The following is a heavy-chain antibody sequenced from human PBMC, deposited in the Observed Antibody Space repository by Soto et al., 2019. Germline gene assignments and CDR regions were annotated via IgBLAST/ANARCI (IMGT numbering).Heavy chain of an antibody. CDR3: ARPSYGSGSYRFDP. V-gene: IGHV4-59*05. CDR2: IYYSGST. Sequence: SETLSLTCTVSGGSISRYYWSWIRQPPGKGLEWIGSIYYSGSTYYNPSLKSRVTISVDTSKNQFSLKLSSVTAADTAVYYCARPSYGSGSYRFDPWGQGTLVTVSS. CDR1: GGSISRYY. J-gene: IGHJ5*02. D-gene: IGHD3-10*01.